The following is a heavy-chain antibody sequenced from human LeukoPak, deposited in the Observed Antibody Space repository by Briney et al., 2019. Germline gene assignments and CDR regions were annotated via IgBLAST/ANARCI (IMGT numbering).Heavy chain of an antibody. CDR3: AKGPLLWFGESALSP. V-gene: IGHV3-21*01. CDR2: ISSSSNYI. Sequence: GGSLRLSCAASGFTFISYSMNWVRQAPGKGLEWVSSISSSSNYIYYADSVRGRFTISRDNAKNSLYLQMNSLRAEDTAVYYCAKGPLLWFGESALSPWGQGTLVTVSS. CDR1: GFTFISYS. J-gene: IGHJ5*02. D-gene: IGHD3-10*01.